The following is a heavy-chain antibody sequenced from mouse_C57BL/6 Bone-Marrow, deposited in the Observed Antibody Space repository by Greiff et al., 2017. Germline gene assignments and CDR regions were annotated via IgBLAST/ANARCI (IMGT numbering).Heavy chain of an antibody. CDR3: ARDDYADWYFDV. J-gene: IGHJ1*03. CDR1: GYTFTSYG. V-gene: IGHV1-58*01. D-gene: IGHD2-4*01. Sequence: VQLQQSGAELVRPGSSVKMSCKTSGYTFTSYGINWVKQRPGQGLEWIGYIYIGNGYTEYNGKFKGKATLPSNTSSSPAYMLLSSLTSEDSAIYFCARDDYADWYFDVWGTGTTVTVSS. CDR2: IYIGNGYT.